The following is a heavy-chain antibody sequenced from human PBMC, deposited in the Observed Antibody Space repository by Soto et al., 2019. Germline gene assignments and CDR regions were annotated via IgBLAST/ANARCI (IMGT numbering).Heavy chain of an antibody. CDR1: GYTFTSYG. CDR2: ISAYNGNT. V-gene: IGHV1-18*01. J-gene: IGHJ3*02. Sequence: ASVKVSCKASGYTFTSYGISWVRQAPGQGLEWMGWISAYNGNTNYAQKLQGRVTMTTDTSTSTAYMELRSLRSDDTAVYYCARTQIHYVILTGYYSDDAFDIWGQGAMVTVSS. D-gene: IGHD3-9*01. CDR3: ARTQIHYVILTGYYSDDAFDI.